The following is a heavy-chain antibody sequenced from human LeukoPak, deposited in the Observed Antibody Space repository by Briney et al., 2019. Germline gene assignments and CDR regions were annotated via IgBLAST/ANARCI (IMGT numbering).Heavy chain of an antibody. J-gene: IGHJ4*02. D-gene: IGHD5-12*01. Sequence: GASVKVSCKTSGYTFSAFYIHWVRQVPGQGLELMGWLRPDTGATNFAQNFLGRVTMTGDTSISTAYMELSRLRPDDTAVYYCARVDTVGTVNPFYWGQGTLVTVSS. V-gene: IGHV1-2*02. CDR2: LRPDTGAT. CDR3: ARVDTVGTVNPFY. CDR1: GYTFSAFY.